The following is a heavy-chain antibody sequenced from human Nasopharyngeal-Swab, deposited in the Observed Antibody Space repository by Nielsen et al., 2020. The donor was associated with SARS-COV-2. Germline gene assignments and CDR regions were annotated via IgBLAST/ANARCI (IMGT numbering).Heavy chain of an antibody. Sequence: SETLSLTCAVYGGSFSGHQWSWVRQPPGKGLEGIGEVNHGGGTNYNPSLKSRVTISGATSKNQFSLKLSSVTAADTAVYYCARGGAGVVPAPVLGLGPYYSYYYMDVWGKGTTVTVSS. CDR3: ARGGAGVVPAPVLGLGPYYSYYYMDV. CDR1: GGSFSGHQ. V-gene: IGHV4-34*01. J-gene: IGHJ6*03. D-gene: IGHD2-2*01. CDR2: VNHGGGT.